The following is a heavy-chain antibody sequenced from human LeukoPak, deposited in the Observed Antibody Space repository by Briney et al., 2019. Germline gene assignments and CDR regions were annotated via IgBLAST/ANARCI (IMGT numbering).Heavy chain of an antibody. CDR1: GYSFTSYW. D-gene: IGHD3-10*01. CDR2: IYPGGADT. V-gene: IGHV5-51*01. CDR3: ARDRYYGSGSYTQQYYYYGMDV. J-gene: IGHJ6*02. Sequence: GESLKISCKGSGYSFTSYWIGWVRQMPGKGLERIGIIYPGGADTRYSPSFQGQVTISADKSISTAYLQWSGLKASDTAMYYCARDRYYGSGSYTQQYYYYGMDVWGQGTTVTVSS.